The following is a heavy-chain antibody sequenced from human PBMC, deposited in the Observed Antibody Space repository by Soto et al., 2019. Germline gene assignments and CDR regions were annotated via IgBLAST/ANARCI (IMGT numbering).Heavy chain of an antibody. J-gene: IGHJ1*01. CDR1: GFTFTSSA. CDR2: IVVGSGNT. D-gene: IGHD2-8*02. CDR3: EEDISERWCYFEH. V-gene: IGHV1-58*01. Sequence: ASVKVSCKASGFTFTSSAVQWVRQARGQRLEWIGWIVVGSGNTNYAQKFQERVTITRDMSTSTAYMKLSSLRSEDTAVYYYEEDISERWCYFEHGGQGTLVTVSS.